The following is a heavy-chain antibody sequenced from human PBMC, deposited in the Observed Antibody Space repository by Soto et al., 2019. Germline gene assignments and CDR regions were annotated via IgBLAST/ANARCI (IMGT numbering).Heavy chain of an antibody. CDR1: GFTFSNYA. V-gene: IGHV3-23*01. J-gene: IGHJ4*02. CDR3: AKVFSPEGGNYFDH. CDR2: ISNSFSDGNT. Sequence: PGGSLRLSCAASGFTFSNYAMNWVRQAPGKGLEWVSAISNSFSDGNTHYADSVKGRFTISRDNDKNTVFLEMNSLRAEDTALYYCAKVFSPEGGNYFDHWGQGTLVTVSS.